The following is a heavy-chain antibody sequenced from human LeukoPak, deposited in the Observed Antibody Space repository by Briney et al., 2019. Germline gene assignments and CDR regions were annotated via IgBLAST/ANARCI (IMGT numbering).Heavy chain of an antibody. D-gene: IGHD1-26*01. CDR2: IYYSGST. Sequence: SETLSLTCTVSRGSISSYYWSWIRQPPGKGLEWIGYIYYSGSTNYNPSLKSRVTISVDTSKNQFSLKLSSVTAADTAVYYCASYSGSYHYFDYWGQGTLVTVSS. V-gene: IGHV4-59*08. CDR3: ASYSGSYHYFDY. J-gene: IGHJ4*02. CDR1: RGSISSYY.